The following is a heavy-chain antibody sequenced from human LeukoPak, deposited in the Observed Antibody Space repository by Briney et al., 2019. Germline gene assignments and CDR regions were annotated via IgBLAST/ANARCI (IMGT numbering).Heavy chain of an antibody. CDR1: GYTFTGYY. J-gene: IGHJ6*03. Sequence: SVKVSCKASGYTFTGYYMHWVRQAPGQGLEWMGWINPNSGGTNYAQKFQGRVTMTRDTSISTAYMELSRLRSDDTAVYYCARDLYYDFPHQPYYYYMDVWGKGTTVTVSS. V-gene: IGHV1-2*02. CDR2: INPNSGGT. CDR3: ARDLYYDFPHQPYYYYMDV. D-gene: IGHD3-3*01.